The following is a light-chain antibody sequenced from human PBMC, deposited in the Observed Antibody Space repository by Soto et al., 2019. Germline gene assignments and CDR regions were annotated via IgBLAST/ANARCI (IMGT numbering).Light chain of an antibody. V-gene: IGKV3-11*01. CDR3: QQRSNWPYT. CDR2: DAS. CDR1: PSVSSY. J-gene: IGKJ2*01. Sequence: EIVLTQSPATLSLSPGERATLACRASPSVSSYLAWYQQKPGQAPRLLIYDASNRATGIPSRFSGSGSGTDFTVTISSLEPEDLAVYYCQQRSNWPYTFGQGTKLEIK.